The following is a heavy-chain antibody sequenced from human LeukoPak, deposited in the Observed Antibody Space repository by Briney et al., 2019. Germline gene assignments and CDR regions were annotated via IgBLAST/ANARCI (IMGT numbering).Heavy chain of an antibody. D-gene: IGHD3-10*01. V-gene: IGHV3-23*01. CDR3: AAKTRLSAVTSYYYVDV. CDR2: ITESGDNA. J-gene: IGHJ6*03. CDR1: AFTFPTYG. Sequence: GGSLRLSCAASAFTFPTYGMIWVRQAPGKGLEWVSSITESGDNAYYADSVKGRFTISRDNSKNTLYLQMNSLRAEDTAVYYCAAKTRLSAVTSYYYVDVWGKGTTATVSS.